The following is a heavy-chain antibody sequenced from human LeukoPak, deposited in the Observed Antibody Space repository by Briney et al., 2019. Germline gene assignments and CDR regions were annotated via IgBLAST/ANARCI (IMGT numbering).Heavy chain of an antibody. CDR1: GYSISSGYY. J-gene: IGHJ4*02. CDR2: IYYSGST. V-gene: IGHV4-38-2*01. Sequence: SETLSLTCAVSGYSISSGYYWAWIRPPPGKGREWIGNIYYSGSTYYNPSLKSRVTISVDTSKNQFSLKLSSVTAADTAVYYCARQPRYCSGTSCYRIDSWGQGTLVTVSS. D-gene: IGHD2-2*01. CDR3: ARQPRYCSGTSCYRIDS.